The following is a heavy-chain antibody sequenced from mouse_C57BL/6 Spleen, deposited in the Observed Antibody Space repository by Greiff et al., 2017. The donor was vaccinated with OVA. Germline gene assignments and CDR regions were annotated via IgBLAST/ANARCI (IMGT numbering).Heavy chain of an antibody. CDR2: INPGSGGT. J-gene: IGHJ4*01. Sequence: VKLQQSGAELVRPGTSVKVSCKASGYAFTNYLIEWVKQRPGQGLEWIGVINPGSGGTNYNEKFKGKATLTADKSSSTAYMQLSSLTSEDSAVDFGARTTVVATKAMDYWGQGTSVTVSS. D-gene: IGHD1-1*01. V-gene: IGHV1-54*01. CDR3: ARTTVVATKAMDY. CDR1: GYAFTNYL.